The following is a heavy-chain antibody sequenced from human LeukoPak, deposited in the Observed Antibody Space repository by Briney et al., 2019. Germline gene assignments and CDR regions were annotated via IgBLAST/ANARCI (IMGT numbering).Heavy chain of an antibody. CDR2: IYNGGST. Sequence: GGSLRLSCAASGFTLSSYYMSWVRQAPGRGLEWISVIYNGGSTHYADSVKGRFASSRDNSKNTLYLEMNSLRAEDTAIYYCARVCGSSYYFDYWGQGTLVTVSS. CDR1: GFTLSSYY. V-gene: IGHV3-66*01. CDR3: ARVCGSSYYFDY. J-gene: IGHJ4*02. D-gene: IGHD2-15*01.